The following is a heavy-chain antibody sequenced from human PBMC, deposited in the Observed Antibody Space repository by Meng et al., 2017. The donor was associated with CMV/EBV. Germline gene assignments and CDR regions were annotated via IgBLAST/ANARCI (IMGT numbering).Heavy chain of an antibody. V-gene: IGHV1-69*05. Sequence: GGSLRLSCAASGFTFSNAWMSWVRQAPGQGLEWMGGIIPIFGTANYAQKFQGRVTITTDESTSTAYMELSSLRSEDTAVYYCAREQGGGMDVWGQGTTVTVSS. J-gene: IGHJ6*02. D-gene: IGHD3-16*01. CDR2: IIPIFGTA. CDR1: GFTFSNAW. CDR3: AREQGGGMDV.